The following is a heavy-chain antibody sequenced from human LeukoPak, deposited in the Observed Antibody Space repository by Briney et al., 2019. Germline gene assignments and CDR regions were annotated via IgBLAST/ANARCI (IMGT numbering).Heavy chain of an antibody. D-gene: IGHD3-3*01. J-gene: IGHJ4*02. CDR2: IYHSGNT. CDR3: ARFLWSGSKRLDY. V-gene: IGHV4-59*08. CDR1: GGSITGYY. Sequence: SSETLSLTCTVSGGSITGYYWSWIRQPPGKGLEWIGYIYHSGNTIYNPSLKSRFTISVDPSKNQFSLKLSSVSAADTAVYYCARFLWSGSKRLDYWGQGTVVTVSS.